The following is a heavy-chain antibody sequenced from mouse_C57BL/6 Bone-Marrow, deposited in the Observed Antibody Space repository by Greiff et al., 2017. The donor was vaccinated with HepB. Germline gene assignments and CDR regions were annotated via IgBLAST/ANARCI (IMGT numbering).Heavy chain of an antibody. V-gene: IGHV1-63*01. D-gene: IGHD1-1*02. Sequence: VQLVESGAELVRPGTSVKMSCKASGYTFTNYWIGWAKQRPGHGLEWIGDIYPGGGYTNYNEKFKGKATLTVDKSSSTAYMQLSSLTSEDSAVYYCAIKVGYWGQGTTLTVSS. J-gene: IGHJ2*01. CDR3: AIKVGY. CDR2: IYPGGGYT. CDR1: GYTFTNYW.